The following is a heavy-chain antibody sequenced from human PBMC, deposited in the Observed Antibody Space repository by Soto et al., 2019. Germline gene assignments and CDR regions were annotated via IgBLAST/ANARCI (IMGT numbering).Heavy chain of an antibody. D-gene: IGHD1-26*01. CDR3: ARDAVGATHFDY. CDR1: GGSISSYY. J-gene: IGHJ4*02. Sequence: SETLSLTCTVSGGSISSYYWSWIRQPPGKGLEWIGYIYYSGSTNYNPSLKSRVTISVDTSKNQFSLKVSSVTAADTAVYYCARDAVGATHFDYWGQGAPVTVSS. CDR2: IYYSGST. V-gene: IGHV4-59*01.